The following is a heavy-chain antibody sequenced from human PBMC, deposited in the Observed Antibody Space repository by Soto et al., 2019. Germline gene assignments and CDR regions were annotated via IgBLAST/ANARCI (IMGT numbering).Heavy chain of an antibody. Sequence: GGSLRLSCAASGFTFSSYGMHWVRQAPGKGLEWVAVISYDGSNKYYADSVKGRFTISRDNSKNTLYPQMNSLRAEDTAVYYCAKDWDIVVVTAIRYGMDVWGQGTTVTVS. CDR1: GFTFSSYG. CDR2: ISYDGSNK. V-gene: IGHV3-30*18. D-gene: IGHD2-21*02. J-gene: IGHJ6*02. CDR3: AKDWDIVVVTAIRYGMDV.